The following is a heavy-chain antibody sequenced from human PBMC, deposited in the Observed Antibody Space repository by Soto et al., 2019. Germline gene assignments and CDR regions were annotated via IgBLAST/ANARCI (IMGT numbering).Heavy chain of an antibody. CDR2: IYYSGST. CDR1: GGSISSSSDY. CDR3: ARRYSSSWLPTGWFDP. V-gene: IGHV4-39*01. Sequence: SETLSLTCTVSGGSISSSSDYWGWIRQPPGKGLEWIGSIYYSGSTYYNPSLKSRVTISVDTSKNQFSLKLSSVTAADTAVYYCARRYSSSWLPTGWFDPWGQGTLVTVSS. J-gene: IGHJ5*02. D-gene: IGHD6-13*01.